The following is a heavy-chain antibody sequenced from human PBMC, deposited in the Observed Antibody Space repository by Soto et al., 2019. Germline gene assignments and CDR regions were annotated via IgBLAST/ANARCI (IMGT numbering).Heavy chain of an antibody. CDR3: ARDEVWGTPRFYFRF. CDR1: GFTFSSYG. V-gene: IGHV3-33*01. Sequence: QVQLRESGGGVGQPGRSLRISCEASGFTFSSYGMHWVRQAPGKGLEWVAVIWQDGTTEEYAKSVKGRFKISRDDSKKMVFLELNNLQAEDTAVYYCARDEVWGTPRFYFRFWGQGIRVIVSS. CDR2: IWQDGTTE. D-gene: IGHD3-16*01. J-gene: IGHJ4*02.